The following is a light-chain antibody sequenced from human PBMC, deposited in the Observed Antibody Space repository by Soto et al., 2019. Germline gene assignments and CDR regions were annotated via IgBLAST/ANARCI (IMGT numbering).Light chain of an antibody. V-gene: IGKV1-33*01. J-gene: IGKJ5*01. CDR3: QQYENLPT. CDR1: QNINNY. CDR2: DAS. Sequence: DIQMPQSPSSLSASVGDRVTTTCQASQNINNYLNWYQQNPGRAPMLLIYDASSLEAGVPSRFRGSGSGTDFTFTISRLQPEDIATYYCQQYENLPTFGQGTRLEIK.